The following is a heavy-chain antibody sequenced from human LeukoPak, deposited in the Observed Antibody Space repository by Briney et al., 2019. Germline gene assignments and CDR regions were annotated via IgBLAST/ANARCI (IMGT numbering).Heavy chain of an antibody. Sequence: GGSLRLSCAASGFTFSFAAMTWVRQGAGKGLEWVSSISSSSSYIYYADSVKGRFTISRDNAKNSLYLQMNSLRAEDTAVYYCARDGAIVGASPPVDAFDIWGQGTMVTVSS. V-gene: IGHV3-21*01. J-gene: IGHJ3*02. D-gene: IGHD1-26*01. CDR1: GFTFSFAA. CDR3: ARDGAIVGASPPVDAFDI. CDR2: ISSSSSYI.